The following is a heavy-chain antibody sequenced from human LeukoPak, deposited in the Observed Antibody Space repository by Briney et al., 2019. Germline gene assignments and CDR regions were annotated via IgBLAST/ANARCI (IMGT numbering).Heavy chain of an antibody. Sequence: GVSLRLSCAASGFSFSDYILDWFRQAPGKGREWVGRIRSKRNAYTTGYAAAVKCRFTISRDDLKTSLSLNMSSMKTEDTAVYHCSRDGTEGDNSAFDMWGQGIMVTVSS. D-gene: IGHD3-22*01. V-gene: IGHV3-72*01. CDR2: IRSKRNAYTT. CDR3: SRDGTEGDNSAFDM. J-gene: IGHJ3*02. CDR1: GFSFSDYI.